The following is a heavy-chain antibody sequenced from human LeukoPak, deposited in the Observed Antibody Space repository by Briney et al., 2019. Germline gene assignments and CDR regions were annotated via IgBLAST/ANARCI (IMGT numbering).Heavy chain of an antibody. CDR1: GGSISSGDYY. J-gene: IGHJ5*02. D-gene: IGHD5-12*01. Sequence: SETLSLTCTVSGGSISSGDYYWSWIRQPPGKGLEWIGYIYYSGSTYYNPSLKSRVTISVDTSKNQISLKLSSVTAADTAVYYCARGYSGYDYGWFDPWGQGTLVTVSS. CDR2: IYYSGST. V-gene: IGHV4-30-4*01. CDR3: ARGYSGYDYGWFDP.